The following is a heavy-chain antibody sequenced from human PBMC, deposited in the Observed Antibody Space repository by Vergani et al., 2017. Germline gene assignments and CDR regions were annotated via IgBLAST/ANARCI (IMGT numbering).Heavy chain of an antibody. D-gene: IGHD2-15*01. CDR1: GFTFSSYA. CDR2: INWNGGST. CDR3: ARTDAVVVVAAIGF. V-gene: IGHV3-20*04. Sequence: EVQLLESGGGLVQPGGSLRLSCAASGFTFSSYAMSWVRQAPGKGLEWVSGINWNGGSTGYADSVKGRFTISRDNAKNSLYLQMNSLRAEDTALYYCARTDAVVVVAAIGFWGQGTLVTVSS. J-gene: IGHJ4*02.